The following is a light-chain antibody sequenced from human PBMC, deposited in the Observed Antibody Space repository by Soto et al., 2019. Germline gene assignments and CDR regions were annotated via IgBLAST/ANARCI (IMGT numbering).Light chain of an antibody. J-gene: IGLJ1*01. CDR1: SSNIGAGYD. V-gene: IGLV1-40*01. Sequence: QSVLTQPPSVSGAPGQRVTISCTGSSSNIGAGYDVHWYQQLPGTAPKLLIYGNSNRPSGVPDRFSGSKSGTSASLAITGLQAEDEADYYCQSYDSSLRGSDVFGTGTKV. CDR3: QSYDSSLRGSDV. CDR2: GNS.